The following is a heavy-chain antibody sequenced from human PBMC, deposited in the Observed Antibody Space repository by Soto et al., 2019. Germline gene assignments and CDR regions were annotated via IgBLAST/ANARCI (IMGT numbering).Heavy chain of an antibody. Sequence: XXSLKISCKGSRYSFSSNWIAWVRQMPGKGLEWXGIIYTGDSDTRYSTSXXGQVTISXXKSISTDLLQWSRLKASDTAMYYCARPGLRYFDWGEGTLVTVSS. CDR3: ARPGLRYFD. CDR1: RYSFSSNW. J-gene: IGHJ4*02. V-gene: IGHV5-51*01. CDR2: IYTGDSDT. D-gene: IGHD3-9*01.